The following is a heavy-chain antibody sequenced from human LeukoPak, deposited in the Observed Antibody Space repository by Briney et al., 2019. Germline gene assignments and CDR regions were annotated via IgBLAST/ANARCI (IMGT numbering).Heavy chain of an antibody. J-gene: IGHJ4*02. CDR2: IYYNGST. D-gene: IGHD3/OR15-3a*01. Sequence: PSATLSLTCPVSGGSISSYYWSWIRPPPGKGLEWIGYIYYNGSTNYNPSLKSRVTISVDTSKNQFSLKLSSVTAADTAVYYCARHVLRTGYFHYWGQGTLVTVSS. V-gene: IGHV4-59*08. CDR1: GGSISSYY. CDR3: ARHVLRTGYFHY.